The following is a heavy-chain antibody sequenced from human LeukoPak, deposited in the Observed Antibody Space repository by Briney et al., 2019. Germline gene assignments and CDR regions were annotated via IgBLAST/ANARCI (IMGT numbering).Heavy chain of an antibody. Sequence: SVKVSCRASGGTFSSYAISWVRQAPGQGLEWMGRIIPILGIANYAQKFQGRVTITADKSTSTAYMELSSPRSEDTAVYYCARAIDYEALFDYWGQGTLVTVSS. CDR2: IIPILGIA. D-gene: IGHD4-17*01. CDR1: GGTFSSYA. V-gene: IGHV1-69*04. CDR3: ARAIDYEALFDY. J-gene: IGHJ4*02.